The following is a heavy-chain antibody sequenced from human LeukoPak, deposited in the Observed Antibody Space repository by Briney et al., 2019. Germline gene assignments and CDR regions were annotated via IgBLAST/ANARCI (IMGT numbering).Heavy chain of an antibody. CDR3: ARCGGGGSYYDY. CDR1: GFTFSSYA. D-gene: IGHD3-16*01. V-gene: IGHV3-23*01. Sequence: GGSLRLSCAASGFTFSSYAMSWVRQAPGKGLEWVSAISGSGGSTYYADSVKGRFTISRDNSKNTLSLQMNSLRAEDTAVYYCARCGGGGSYYDYWGQGTLVTVSS. J-gene: IGHJ4*02. CDR2: ISGSGGST.